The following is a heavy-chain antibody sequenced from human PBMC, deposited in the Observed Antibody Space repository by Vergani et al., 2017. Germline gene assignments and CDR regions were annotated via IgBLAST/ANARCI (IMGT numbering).Heavy chain of an antibody. CDR2: IKSTGAST. Sequence: EVQLLQSEGAVVQPGGSLRLSCVASGFTFSSHAMSWVRQGHGQGLGWVSSIKSTGASTHYADSVKGRFTISRDNSKNTLYLQMNSRRVEDTALYYCGRGSDNYNWGQGTLWTVSS. J-gene: IGHJ4*02. V-gene: IGHV3-23*01. CDR3: GRGSDNYN. CDR1: GFTFSSHA. D-gene: IGHD5-24*01.